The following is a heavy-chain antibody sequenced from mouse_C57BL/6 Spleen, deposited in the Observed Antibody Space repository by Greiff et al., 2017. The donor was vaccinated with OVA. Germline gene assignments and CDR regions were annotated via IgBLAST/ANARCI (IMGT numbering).Heavy chain of an antibody. CDR3: ARPAKTGTRAMDY. V-gene: IGHV1-53*01. J-gene: IGHJ4*01. CDR1: GYTFTSYW. CDR2: INPSNGGT. D-gene: IGHD4-1*01. Sequence: QVQLQQPGTELVTPGASVKLSCKASGYTFTSYWMHWVKQRPGHGLEWIGNINPSNGGTTYNEKFKSKATLTVDKSSSTAYMQLSSLTSEDSAVYYCARPAKTGTRAMDYWGQGTSVTVSS.